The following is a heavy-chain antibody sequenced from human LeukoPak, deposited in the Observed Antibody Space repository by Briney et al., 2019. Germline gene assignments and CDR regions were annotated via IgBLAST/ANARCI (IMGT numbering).Heavy chain of an antibody. D-gene: IGHD2-15*01. V-gene: IGHV4-61*10. J-gene: IGHJ5*02. CDR1: GGSISSGSYY. CDR2: SYYSGST. Sequence: SQTLSLTCTVSGGSISSGSYYWSWIRQPAGKGLEWIGYSYYSGSTNHNPSLKSRVTISVDTSKNQFSLKMSSVTAEDTAVYYCARGGDVVVVAATSWFDPWGQGTLVTVSS. CDR3: ARGGDVVVVAATSWFDP.